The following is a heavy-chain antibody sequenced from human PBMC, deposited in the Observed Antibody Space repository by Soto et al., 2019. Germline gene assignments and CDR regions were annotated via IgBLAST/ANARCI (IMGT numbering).Heavy chain of an antibody. CDR1: GFTFSSYS. V-gene: IGHV3-48*01. CDR3: ARDSYYDYIWGSYRYYYFDY. D-gene: IGHD3-16*02. CDR2: ISSSSSTI. J-gene: IGHJ4*02. Sequence: GGSLRLSCAASGFTFSSYSMNWVRQAPGKGLEWVSYISSSSSTIYYADSVKGRFTISRDNAKNSLYLQMNSLRAEDTAVYYCARDSYYDYIWGSYRYYYFDYWGQGTLVTVSS.